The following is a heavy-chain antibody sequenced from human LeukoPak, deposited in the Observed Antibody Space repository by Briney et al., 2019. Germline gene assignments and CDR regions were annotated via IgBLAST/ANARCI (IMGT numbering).Heavy chain of an antibody. CDR2: FDPEDGET. V-gene: IGHV1-24*01. D-gene: IGHD5-18*01. CDR3: ARDGYSYGYEDANWFDP. Sequence: ASVKVSCKVSGYTLTELSMHWVRQAPGKGLEWMGGFDPEDGETIYAQKFQGRVTITTDESTSTAYMELSSLRSEDTAVYYCARDGYSYGYEDANWFDPWGQGTLVTVSS. CDR1: GYTLTELS. J-gene: IGHJ5*02.